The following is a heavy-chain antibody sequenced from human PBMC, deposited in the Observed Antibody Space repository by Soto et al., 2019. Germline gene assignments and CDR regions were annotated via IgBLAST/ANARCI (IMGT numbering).Heavy chain of an antibody. CDR2: ISSSSSYT. V-gene: IGHV3-11*05. J-gene: IGHJ4*02. CDR1: GFTFSDYY. D-gene: IGHD3-16*02. Sequence: GGSLRLSCAASGFTFSDYYMSWIRQAPGKGLEWVSYISSSSSYTNYADNVKGRYTISRDNAKYSLYLQMNSLRAEDTAVYYCAKALGELSPESYDYWGQGTLVTVSS. CDR3: AKALGELSPESYDY.